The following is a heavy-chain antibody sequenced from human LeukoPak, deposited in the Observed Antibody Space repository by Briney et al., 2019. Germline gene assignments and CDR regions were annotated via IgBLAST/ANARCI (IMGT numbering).Heavy chain of an antibody. Sequence: GASVKVSCKASGVTFSSYAMSWVRQAPGRGLEWMGGIIPMFKTPKYVQKFQDRLTITADESTSTAYMELNSLRSDDTAVYYCARDGGGSVDYWGQGTLITVSS. CDR2: IIPMFKTP. D-gene: IGHD3-16*01. CDR1: GVTFSSYA. V-gene: IGHV1-69*13. CDR3: ARDGGGSVDY. J-gene: IGHJ4*02.